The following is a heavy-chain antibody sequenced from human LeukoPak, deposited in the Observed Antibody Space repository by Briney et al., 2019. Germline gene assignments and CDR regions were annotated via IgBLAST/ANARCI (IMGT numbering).Heavy chain of an antibody. CDR3: ARIPTVTFFDY. CDR2: IYYSGST. J-gene: IGHJ4*02. Sequence: GSLRLSCAASGFTFSSYGMHWIRQPPGKGLEWIGSIYYSGSTYYNPSLKSRVAISVDTSKNQLSLKLSSVTAADTAVYYCARIPTVTFFDYWGQGTLVTVSS. D-gene: IGHD4-17*01. V-gene: IGHV4-39*01. CDR1: GFTFSSYG.